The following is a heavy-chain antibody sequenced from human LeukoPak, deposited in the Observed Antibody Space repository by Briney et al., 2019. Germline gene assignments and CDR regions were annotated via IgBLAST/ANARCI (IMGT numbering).Heavy chain of an antibody. CDR1: GFTFSSYA. CDR3: AKGVITFGGALGYYFDY. J-gene: IGHJ4*02. V-gene: IGHV3-23*01. D-gene: IGHD3-16*01. CDR2: ISGSGGST. Sequence: PGGSLRLSCAASGFTFSSYAMNWVRQAPGKGLEWVSAISGSGGSTYYADSVKGRFTISRDKSKNTLYLQMNSLRAEDTAVYYCAKGVITFGGALGYYFDYWGQGTLVTVSS.